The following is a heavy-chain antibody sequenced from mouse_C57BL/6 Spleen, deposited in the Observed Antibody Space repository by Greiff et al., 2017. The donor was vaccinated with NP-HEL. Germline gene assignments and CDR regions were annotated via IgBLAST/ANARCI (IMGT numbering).Heavy chain of an antibody. CDR3: ARYYGSYFDY. J-gene: IGHJ2*01. D-gene: IGHD1-1*01. Sequence: QVQLQQPGAELVRPGSSVKLSCKASGYTFTSYWMDWVKQRPGQGLEWIGNIYPSDSETHYNQKFKDKATLTVDKSSSTAYMQLSSLTSEDSAVYYCARYYGSYFDYWGQGTTLTVSS. CDR1: GYTFTSYW. CDR2: IYPSDSET. V-gene: IGHV1-61*01.